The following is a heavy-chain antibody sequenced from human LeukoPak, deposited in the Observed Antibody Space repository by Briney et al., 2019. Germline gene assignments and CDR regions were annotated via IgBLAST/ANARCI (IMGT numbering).Heavy chain of an antibody. V-gene: IGHV1-24*01. J-gene: IGHJ4*02. D-gene: IGHD3-3*01. CDR2: FDPEDGET. CDR3: ATDQPLWSGYYKPFDY. CDR1: GYTLTELS. Sequence: ASVKVSCKVSGYTLTELSMHWVRQAPGKGLEWMGGFDPEDGETIYAQKFQGRVTMTEDTSTDTAHMELSSLRSEDTAVYYCATDQPLWSGYYKPFDYWGQGTLVTVSS.